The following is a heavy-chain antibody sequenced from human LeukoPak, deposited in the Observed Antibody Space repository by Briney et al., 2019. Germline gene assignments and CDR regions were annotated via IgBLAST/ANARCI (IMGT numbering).Heavy chain of an antibody. J-gene: IGHJ4*02. CDR1: GFTFSDYY. CDR3: AREATYYYDSSGGDY. D-gene: IGHD3-22*01. Sequence: QAGGSLRLSCAASGFTFSDYYMSWIRQAPGKGLEWVANIKQDGSEKYYVDSVKGRFTISRDNAKNSLYLQMNSLRAEDTAVYYCAREATYYYDSSGGDYWGQGTLVTVSS. V-gene: IGHV3-7*01. CDR2: IKQDGSEK.